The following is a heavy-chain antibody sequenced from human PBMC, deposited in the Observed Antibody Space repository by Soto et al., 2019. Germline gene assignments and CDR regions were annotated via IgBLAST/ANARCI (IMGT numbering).Heavy chain of an antibody. V-gene: IGHV4-39*01. CDR3: ASRRSSSTGRGSPGAYYYYYMDV. J-gene: IGHJ6*03. Sequence: SETLSLTCTVSGGSISSSSYYWGWIRQPPGKGLEWIGSIYYSGSTYYNPSLKSRVTISVDTSKNQFSLKLTSVTAADTAVYYCASRRSSSTGRGSPGAYYYYYMDVWGKGTTVTVSS. D-gene: IGHD2-2*01. CDR1: GGSISSSSYY. CDR2: IYYSGST.